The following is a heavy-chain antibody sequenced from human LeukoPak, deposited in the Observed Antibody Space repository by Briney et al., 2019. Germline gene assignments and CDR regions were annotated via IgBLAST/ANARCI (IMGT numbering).Heavy chain of an antibody. Sequence: SSETLSLTCTVSGYSISSGYYWSWIRQPPGKGLEWIGYIYYSGSTNYNPSLKSRVTISVDTSKNQLSLKLSSVTAADTAVYYCARSNSRITIFGVATATNNWFDPWGQGTLVTVSS. CDR2: IYYSGST. CDR1: GYSISSGYY. D-gene: IGHD3-3*01. CDR3: ARSNSRITIFGVATATNNWFDP. J-gene: IGHJ5*02. V-gene: IGHV4-61*01.